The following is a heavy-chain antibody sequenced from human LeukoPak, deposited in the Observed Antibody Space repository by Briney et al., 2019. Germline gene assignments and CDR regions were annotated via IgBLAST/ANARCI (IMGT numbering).Heavy chain of an antibody. CDR1: GITLSNYG. CDR2: ISSSGSYT. CDR3: AKAGYCSGGSCYRTWYYYYYMDV. J-gene: IGHJ6*03. D-gene: IGHD2-15*01. V-gene: IGHV3-11*06. Sequence: GGSLRLSCAVSGITLSNYGMSWVRQAPGKGLEWVSYISSSGSYTNYADSVQGRFTISRDNSKNTLYLQMNSLRAEDTAVYYCAKAGYCSGGSCYRTWYYYYYMDVWGKGTTVTVSS.